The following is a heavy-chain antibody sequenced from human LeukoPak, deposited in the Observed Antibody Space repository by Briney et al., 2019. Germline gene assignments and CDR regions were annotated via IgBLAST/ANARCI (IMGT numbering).Heavy chain of an antibody. D-gene: IGHD4-23*01. CDR3: GRGPRNDYGGNDIDY. Sequence: SETLSLTCTVSGGSISSSSYYWGWIRQPPGKGLEWIGSIYYSGSTYYNPSLKSRVTISLDTSKNQFSLKLRSVTAADTAVYYCGRGPRNDYGGNDIDYWGQGTLVTVSS. CDR1: GGSISSSSYY. J-gene: IGHJ4*02. CDR2: IYYSGST. V-gene: IGHV4-39*07.